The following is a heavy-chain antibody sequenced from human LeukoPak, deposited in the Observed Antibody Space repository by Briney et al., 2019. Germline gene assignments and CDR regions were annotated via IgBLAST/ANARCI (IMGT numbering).Heavy chain of an antibody. Sequence: PSETLSLTCTVSGGSISSGSYYWSWIRQPAGKGLEWIGRIYTSGSTNYNPSLKSRVTISVDTSKNQFSLKLSSVTAADTAVYYCAREEIPNRDILTGLNHAATDYWGQGTLVTVSS. CDR2: IYTSGST. D-gene: IGHD3-9*01. CDR3: AREEIPNRDILTGLNHAATDY. J-gene: IGHJ4*02. CDR1: GGSISSGSYY. V-gene: IGHV4-61*02.